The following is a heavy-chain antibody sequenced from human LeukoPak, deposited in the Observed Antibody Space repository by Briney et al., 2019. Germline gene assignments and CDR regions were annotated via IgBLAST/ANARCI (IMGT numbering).Heavy chain of an antibody. CDR3: AGDGAFYCTNGVCSSGFDY. V-gene: IGHV4-31*03. CDR2: IYYSGST. Sequence: SQTLFLTCTVSGGSISSGGYYWSWIRQHPGKGLEWIGYIYYSGSTYYNPSLKSRVTISVDTSKNQFSLKLSSVTAADTAVYYCAGDGAFYCTNGVCSSGFDYWGQGTLVTVSS. D-gene: IGHD2-8*01. CDR1: GGSISSGGYY. J-gene: IGHJ4*02.